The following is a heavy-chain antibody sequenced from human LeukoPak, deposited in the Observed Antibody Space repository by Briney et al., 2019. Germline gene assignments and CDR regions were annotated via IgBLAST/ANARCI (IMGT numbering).Heavy chain of an antibody. D-gene: IGHD5-12*01. CDR1: GGSISSYY. J-gene: IGHJ4*02. Sequence: SETLSLTCTVSGGSISSYYWSWIRQPPGKGLEWIGYIYYSGSTNYNPSLKSRVTISVDTSKNQFSLKLSSVTAADTAVYYCARRVDFDYWGQGTLVAVSS. CDR3: ARRVDFDY. CDR2: IYYSGST. V-gene: IGHV4-59*08.